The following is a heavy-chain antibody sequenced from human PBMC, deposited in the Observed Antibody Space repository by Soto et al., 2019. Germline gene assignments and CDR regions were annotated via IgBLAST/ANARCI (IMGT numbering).Heavy chain of an antibody. Sequence: ATVKVSCKASGYTFTSYYMHWVRQAPGQGLEWMGIINPSGGSTSYAQKFQGRVTMTGDTATSTVYMELSSLRSEDTAVYYCARPPNYYDSSGYYVNSHDFHIWGQGTMVTVSS. J-gene: IGHJ3*02. V-gene: IGHV1-46*01. CDR2: INPSGGST. D-gene: IGHD3-22*01. CDR1: GYTFTSYY. CDR3: ARPPNYYDSSGYYVNSHDFHI.